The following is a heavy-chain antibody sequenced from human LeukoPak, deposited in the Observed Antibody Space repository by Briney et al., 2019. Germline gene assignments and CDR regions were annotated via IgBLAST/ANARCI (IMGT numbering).Heavy chain of an antibody. Sequence: ASVKVSCKASGYTFTSYGISWVRQAPGQGLEWMGWISAYNGDTKYSQRFQGRVTMSADTSTNTAYMDLRSLRSDDMAVYYCVRDIGECSSTSCYAPFIDYWGQGTLVTVSS. D-gene: IGHD2-2*01. CDR2: ISAYNGDT. CDR3: VRDIGECSSTSCYAPFIDY. V-gene: IGHV1-18*03. CDR1: GYTFTSYG. J-gene: IGHJ4*02.